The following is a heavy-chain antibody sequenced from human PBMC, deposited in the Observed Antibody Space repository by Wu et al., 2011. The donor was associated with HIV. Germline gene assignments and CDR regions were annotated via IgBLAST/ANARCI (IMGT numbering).Heavy chain of an antibody. Sequence: QVQLVQSGAEVKKPGSSVKVSCKASGDTFSNFGISWVRQAPGQGLEWMGGFIPIFDSANYAQKFQGRVTITTDEPTNTAYLELRSLRSEDTAVYFCAREGIVRGAITLGSFDIWGQGTMVTVSS. CDR3: AREGIVRGAITLGSFDI. CDR2: FIPIFDSA. D-gene: IGHD3-10*01. V-gene: IGHV1-69*01. CDR1: GDTFSNFG. J-gene: IGHJ3*02.